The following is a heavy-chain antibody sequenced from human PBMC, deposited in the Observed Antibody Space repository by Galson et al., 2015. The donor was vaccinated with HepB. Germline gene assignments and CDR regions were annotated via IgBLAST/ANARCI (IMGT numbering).Heavy chain of an antibody. CDR2: IKQDGSEK. Sequence: SLRLSCAASGFTFSSYAMSWVRQAPGKGLEWVANIKQDGSEKYYVDSVKGRFTISRDNAKNSLYLQMNSLRAEDTAVYYCARLILGSRYYYYGMDVWGQGTTVTVSS. CDR3: ARLILGSRYYYYGMDV. D-gene: IGHD3-16*01. V-gene: IGHV3-7*03. J-gene: IGHJ6*02. CDR1: GFTFSSYA.